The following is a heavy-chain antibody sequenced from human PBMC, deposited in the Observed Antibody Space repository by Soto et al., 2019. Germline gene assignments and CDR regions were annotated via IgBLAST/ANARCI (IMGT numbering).Heavy chain of an antibody. Sequence: GGSLRLSCAASGFTFSSYDMHWVRQATGKGLEWVSAIGTAGDTYYPGSVKGRFTISRENAKNSLYLQMNSLRAGDTAVYYCAREVVVAATPGYYYGMDVWGQGTTVTRLL. V-gene: IGHV3-13*01. D-gene: IGHD2-15*01. CDR2: IGTAGDT. CDR3: AREVVVAATPGYYYGMDV. CDR1: GFTFSSYD. J-gene: IGHJ6*02.